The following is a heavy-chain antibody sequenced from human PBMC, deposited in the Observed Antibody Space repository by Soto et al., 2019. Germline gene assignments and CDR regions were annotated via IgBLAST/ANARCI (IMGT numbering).Heavy chain of an antibody. J-gene: IGHJ4*02. D-gene: IGHD6-13*01. CDR3: VRESVRQQLASYFDP. CDR2: TYYRSKWYN. Sequence: SQTLSLTCAISGDSGSSNSAAWNWIRQSPSRGLEWLGRTYYRSKWYNDYAVSVKSRITINPDTSKNHFSLQLNSVSPADSAVYQCVRESVRQQLASYFDPWGQGTLVTVSS. CDR1: GDSGSSNSAA. V-gene: IGHV6-1*01.